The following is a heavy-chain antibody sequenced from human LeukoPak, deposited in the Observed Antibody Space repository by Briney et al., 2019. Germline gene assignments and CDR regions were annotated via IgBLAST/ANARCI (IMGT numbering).Heavy chain of an antibody. CDR2: INRSGST. V-gene: IGHV4-34*01. CDR3: ARRAALHSLDY. J-gene: IGHJ4*02. D-gene: IGHD6-6*01. Sequence: SETLSLTCAVYGGSFSGYYWSWIRQPPGKGLEWIGEINRSGSTNYNPSLKSRVTISVDTSKNQFSLRLSSVTAADTALYFCARRAALHSLDYWDQGTLVTVSS. CDR1: GGSFSGYY.